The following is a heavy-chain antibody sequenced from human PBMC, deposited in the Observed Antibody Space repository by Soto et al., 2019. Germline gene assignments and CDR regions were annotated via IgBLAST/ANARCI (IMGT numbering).Heavy chain of an antibody. J-gene: IGHJ6*01. CDR2: IYYSGST. CDR3: ARQYCSSTSCYDYYYYGMDV. Sequence: QVQLQESGPGLVKPSETLSLTCTVSGGSISSYYWSWIRQPPGKGLEWIGYIYYSGSTNYNPSLKSRVTISVDTSKNQFSLKLSSVTAADTAVYYCARQYCSSTSCYDYYYYGMDVW. CDR1: GGSISSYY. V-gene: IGHV4-59*08. D-gene: IGHD2-2*01.